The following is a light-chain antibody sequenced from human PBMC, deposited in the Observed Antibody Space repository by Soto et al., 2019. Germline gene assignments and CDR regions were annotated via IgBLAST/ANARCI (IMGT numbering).Light chain of an antibody. V-gene: IGLV2-14*01. J-gene: IGLJ2*01. CDR2: DVS. CDR1: RRDVGGYNY. CDR3: SSHTSSTTLV. Sequence: QSALTQPASVSGSPGQSITISCTGTRRDVGGYNYVSWFQQHPGKAPKLMIYDVSTRPSGVSNRFSGSKSGNTASLTISGLQAEDEADYYCSSHTSSTTLVFGGGTKLTVL.